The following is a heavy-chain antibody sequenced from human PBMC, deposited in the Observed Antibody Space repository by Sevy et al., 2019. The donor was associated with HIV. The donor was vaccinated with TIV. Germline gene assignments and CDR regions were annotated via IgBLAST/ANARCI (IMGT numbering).Heavy chain of an antibody. CDR2: ISSSSSYI. J-gene: IGHJ4*02. V-gene: IGHV3-21*01. CDR3: ARDYGGNSDAFDY. D-gene: IGHD4-17*01. CDR1: GFTFSSYS. Sequence: GGSLRLSCAASGFTFSSYSMNWVRQAPGKGLEWVSSISSSSSYIYYADSVKGRFTISRDNAKNTLYLQMNSLRAEDTAVYYCARDYGGNSDAFDYWGQGTLVTVSS.